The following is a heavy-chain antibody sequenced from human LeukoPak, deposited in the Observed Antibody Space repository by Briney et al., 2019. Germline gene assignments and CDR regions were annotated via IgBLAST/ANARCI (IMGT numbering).Heavy chain of an antibody. CDR2: ISPSGGST. CDR3: AREGMYYYDSSGLY. D-gene: IGHD3-22*01. CDR1: GYTFTSNC. Sequence: ASVKVSCKAFGYTFTSNCMHWVRQAPGQGPEWMGVISPSGGSTTYAQKFQGRVTLTRDMSTSTDYLELSSLRSEDTAVYYCAREGMYYYDSSGLYWGQGTLVTVSS. J-gene: IGHJ4*02. V-gene: IGHV1-46*01.